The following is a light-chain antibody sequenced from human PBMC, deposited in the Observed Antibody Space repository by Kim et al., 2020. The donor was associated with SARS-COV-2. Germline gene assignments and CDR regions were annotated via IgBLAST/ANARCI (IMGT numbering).Light chain of an antibody. V-gene: IGLV3-21*04. J-gene: IGLJ3*02. CDR3: QVWDSSSDHRV. CDR1: NIGIKS. CDR2: YDS. Sequence: PGKAPRITCGGNNIGIKSVHCYQQKPGQAPVLVIYYDSDRPSGIPERFSVSNSGNTATLTISRVEAGDEADYYCQVWDSSSDHRVFGGGTQLTVL.